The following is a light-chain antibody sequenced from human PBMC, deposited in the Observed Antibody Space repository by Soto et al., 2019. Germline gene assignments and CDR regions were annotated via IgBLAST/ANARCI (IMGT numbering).Light chain of an antibody. J-gene: IGKJ1*01. CDR3: QQLNNYPWT. CDR1: QDIASY. Sequence: DIQLTQSPSFLSASVGDRVIITCRASQDIASYLAWYQQKPRKAPKLLIYAASTLQSGVPSRFSGSGSGTEFTLTISSLQPEDFATYYCQQLNNYPWTFGQGTKVEIK. CDR2: AAS. V-gene: IGKV1-9*01.